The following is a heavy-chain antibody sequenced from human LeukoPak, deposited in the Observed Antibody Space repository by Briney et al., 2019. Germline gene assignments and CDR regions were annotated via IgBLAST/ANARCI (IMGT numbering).Heavy chain of an antibody. CDR2: IYPGDSDT. CDR3: ARDYGGNSGYYGMDV. J-gene: IGHJ6*02. CDR1: GYSFTSYW. D-gene: IGHD4-23*01. V-gene: IGHV5-51*01. Sequence: GESLKISCKGSGYSFTSYWIGWVRQMPGKGLEWMGIIYPGDSDTRYSPSFQGQVTISADKSISTAYLQWSSLKASDTAMYYCARDYGGNSGYYGMDVWGQGTTVTVSS.